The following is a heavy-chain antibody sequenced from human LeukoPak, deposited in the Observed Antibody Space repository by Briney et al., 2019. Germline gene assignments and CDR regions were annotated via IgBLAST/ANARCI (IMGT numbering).Heavy chain of an antibody. CDR1: GGSFSGYY. J-gene: IGHJ5*02. CDR2: INHSGST. Sequence: PSETLSLTCAVYGGSFSGYYWSWIRQPPGKGLEWMGEINHSGSTNYNPSLKSRVTISVDTSKNQFSLKLSSVTAADTAVYYCARNPRRKQWLVHNWFDPWGQGTLVTVSS. V-gene: IGHV4-34*01. CDR3: ARNPRRKQWLVHNWFDP. D-gene: IGHD6-19*01.